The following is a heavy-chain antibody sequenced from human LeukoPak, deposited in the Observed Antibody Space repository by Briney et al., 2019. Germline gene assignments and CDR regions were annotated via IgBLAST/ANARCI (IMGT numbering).Heavy chain of an antibody. CDR3: AREVQFGGLGYYFVY. CDR1: GFTFSTYA. J-gene: IGHJ4*02. Sequence: GGSLRLSCAASGFTFSTYAMHWVRQAPGKGLEHVSAITSSGGSTYLANSVRGRFTISRDNSKNTLYLQMGSLRAEDMAVYYCAREVQFGGLGYYFVYWGQGTLVTVSS. CDR2: ITSSGGST. V-gene: IGHV3-64*01. D-gene: IGHD3-10*01.